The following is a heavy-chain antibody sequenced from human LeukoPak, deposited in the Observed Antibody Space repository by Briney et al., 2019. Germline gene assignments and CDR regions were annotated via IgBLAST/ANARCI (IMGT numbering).Heavy chain of an antibody. D-gene: IGHD2-15*01. CDR1: GFTFSSYA. V-gene: IGHV3-30-3*01. CDR2: ISYDGSNK. CDR3: AAIAGGDAFDI. Sequence: GGSLRLSCAASGFTFSSYAMHWVRQAPGKGLEWVAVISYDGSNKYYADSVKGRFTISRDNAKNSLYLQMNSLRAEDTAVYYCAAIAGGDAFDIWGQGTMVTVSS. J-gene: IGHJ3*02.